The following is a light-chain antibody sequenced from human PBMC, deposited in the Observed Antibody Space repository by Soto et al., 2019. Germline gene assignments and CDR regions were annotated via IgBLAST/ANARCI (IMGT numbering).Light chain of an antibody. Sequence: QSVLTQPPSASGTPGQTVTISCSGSSSNIGSNLVNWYQLLPGTTPRLLIYNNNQRPSAVPDRFSGSKSGTSASLAISGLQSEDEGDYFGALLDDSLNVLRVFGGGTKLTVL. CDR1: SSNIGSNL. V-gene: IGLV1-44*01. CDR2: NNN. J-gene: IGLJ3*02. CDR3: ALLDDSLNVLRV.